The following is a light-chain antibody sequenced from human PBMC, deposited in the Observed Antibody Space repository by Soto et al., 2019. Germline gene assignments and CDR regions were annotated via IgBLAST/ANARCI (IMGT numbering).Light chain of an antibody. CDR1: QSVSSSY. CDR2: GAS. J-gene: IGKJ1*01. Sequence: EIVLTQSPGTLSLSPGERATLPCRASQSVSSSYLAWYQQKPGQAPRPLIYGASSRAIGIPDRFSGSGSGTDFTLTISRLEPEDFAVYYCQQYGSSPWTFGQGTKVEIK. CDR3: QQYGSSPWT. V-gene: IGKV3-20*01.